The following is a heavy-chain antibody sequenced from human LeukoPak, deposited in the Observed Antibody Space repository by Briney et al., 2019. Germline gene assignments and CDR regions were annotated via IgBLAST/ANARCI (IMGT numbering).Heavy chain of an antibody. J-gene: IGHJ5*02. CDR3: ARDCQPRVWFGELCWFDP. Sequence: ASVKVSCKASGYTFTSYGISWVRQAPGQGLEWMGWISAYNGNTNYAQKLQGRVTMTTDTSTSTAYMELRSLRSDDTAVYYCARDCQPRVWFGELCWFDPWGQGTLVTVSS. CDR1: GYTFTSYG. D-gene: IGHD3-10*01. CDR2: ISAYNGNT. V-gene: IGHV1-18*01.